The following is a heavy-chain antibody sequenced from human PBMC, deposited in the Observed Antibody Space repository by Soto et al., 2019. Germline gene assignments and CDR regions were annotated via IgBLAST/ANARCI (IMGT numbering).Heavy chain of an antibody. V-gene: IGHV4-59*01. CDR1: GGSISSYY. Sequence: QVQLQESGPGLVKPSETLSLTCTVSGGSISSYYWSWIRQPPGKGLEWIGYIYYSGSTNYNPSLKRRVTISVDTSKNQFSLKLSSVTAADTAVYYCARSYSSSSEYFQHWGQGTLVTVSS. D-gene: IGHD6-6*01. CDR2: IYYSGST. CDR3: ARSYSSSSEYFQH. J-gene: IGHJ1*01.